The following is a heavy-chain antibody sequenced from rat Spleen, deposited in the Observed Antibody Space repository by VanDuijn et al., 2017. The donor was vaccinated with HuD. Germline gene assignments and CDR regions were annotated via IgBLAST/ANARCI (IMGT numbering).Heavy chain of an antibody. D-gene: IGHD1-11*01. V-gene: IGHV5S13*01. Sequence: EVQLVESGGGLVQPGRSLKLSCAASGFTFSNYGMAWVRQAPTKGLEWVASITNSGGSTYYRDSVKGRFTVSRDNAKSTLYLQMDSLRSEDTATYYCARLRYYFDYWGQGVMVTVSS. J-gene: IGHJ2*01. CDR3: ARLRYYFDY. CDR1: GFTFSNYG. CDR2: ITNSGGST.